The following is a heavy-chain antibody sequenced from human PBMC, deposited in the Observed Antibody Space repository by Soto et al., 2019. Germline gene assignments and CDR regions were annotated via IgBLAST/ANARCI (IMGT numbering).Heavy chain of an antibody. Sequence: SETLSLTCAVSGGSLNNFYWAWIRQSPGKGLEWIAYIYYTGKTNYNPSLKSRVTISVDTSKNQFSLKLRSVTAADTAIYYFARQEGGRRLFDYWGQGTLVTVSS. V-gene: IGHV4-59*01. CDR1: GGSLNNFY. CDR2: IYYTGKT. J-gene: IGHJ4*02. CDR3: ARQEGGRRLFDY. D-gene: IGHD2-15*01.